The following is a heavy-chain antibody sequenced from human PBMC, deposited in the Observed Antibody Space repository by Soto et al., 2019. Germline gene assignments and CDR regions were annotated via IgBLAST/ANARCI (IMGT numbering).Heavy chain of an antibody. J-gene: IGHJ4*02. CDR3: AKDRVGYDILTGYLDY. D-gene: IGHD3-9*01. V-gene: IGHV3-23*01. CDR1: VFTFSSYA. Sequence: LRLSCAASVFTFSSYAMSWVRQAPGKGLEWVSAISGSGGSTYYADSVKGRFTISRDNSKNTLYLQMNSLRAEDTAVYYCAKDRVGYDILTGYLDYWGQGTLVTISS. CDR2: ISGSGGST.